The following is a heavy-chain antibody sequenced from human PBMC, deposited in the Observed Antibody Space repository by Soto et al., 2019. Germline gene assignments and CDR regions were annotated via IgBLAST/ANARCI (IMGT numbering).Heavy chain of an antibody. D-gene: IGHD3-3*01. CDR2: IYYSGST. CDR1: GGSISSGGYY. CDR3: ARVPSYDFWSGYYRSPF. J-gene: IGHJ6*02. Sequence: PSETLSLTCTVSGGSISSGGYYWSWIRQHPGKGLEWIGYIYYSGSTYYNPSLKSRVTISVDTSKNQFSLKLSSVTAADTAVYYCARVPSYDFWSGYYRSPFWGQGTTVTVSS. V-gene: IGHV4-31*03.